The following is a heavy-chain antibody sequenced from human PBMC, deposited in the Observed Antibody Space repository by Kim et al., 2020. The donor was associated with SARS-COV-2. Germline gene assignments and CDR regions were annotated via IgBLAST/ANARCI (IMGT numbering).Heavy chain of an antibody. V-gene: IGHV3-21*01. J-gene: IGHJ5*02. D-gene: IGHD6-13*01. Sequence: SVKGRFTISRDNAKNSLYLKMNSLRAEDTAVYYCARTPGAFIAAAGPLDPWGQGTLVTVSS. CDR3: ARTPGAFIAAAGPLDP.